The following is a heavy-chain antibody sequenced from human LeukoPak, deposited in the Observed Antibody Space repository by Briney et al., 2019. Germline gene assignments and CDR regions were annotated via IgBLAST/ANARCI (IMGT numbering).Heavy chain of an antibody. V-gene: IGHV1-69*13. CDR3: ARDAAIHDSGAYYYLW. Sequence: SVKVSCKASGGTFSRYAISWVRQAPGQGLEWMGGISPMFGTANYAQKFQGRVTITADESTRTAYMELKSLKFEDTAVYYCARDAAIHDSGAYYYLWWGQGTLVTVSS. CDR1: GGTFSRYA. D-gene: IGHD3-22*01. CDR2: ISPMFGTA. J-gene: IGHJ4*02.